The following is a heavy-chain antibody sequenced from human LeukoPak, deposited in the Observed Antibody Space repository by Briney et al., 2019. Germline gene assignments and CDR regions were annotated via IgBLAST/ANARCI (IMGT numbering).Heavy chain of an antibody. CDR1: GFSLSTSGVG. D-gene: IGHD2-2*01. V-gene: IGHV2-5*02. Sequence: SGPTLVNPTQPLTLTCTFSGFSLSTSGVGVGWIRQPPGKALEWLALIYWDGDKRYSPSLESRLTITKDTSKNQVVLTMTNMDPVDTATYYCAHRYCSSTSCHPYFYYYMDVWGKGTTVTISS. CDR2: IYWDGDK. CDR3: AHRYCSSTSCHPYFYYYMDV. J-gene: IGHJ6*03.